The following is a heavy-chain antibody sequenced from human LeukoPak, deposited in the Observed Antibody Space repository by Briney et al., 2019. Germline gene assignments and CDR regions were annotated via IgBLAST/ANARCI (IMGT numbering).Heavy chain of an antibody. D-gene: IGHD3-9*01. Sequence: GGSLRLSCAASGFTVSSNYMSWVRQAPGKGLEWVSVIYSGGSTYYADTVKGSFTISRDNSKNTLYLQMNSLRAEDTAVYYCARDLNDILTGYYTDYWGQGTLVTVSA. CDR1: GFTVSSNY. J-gene: IGHJ4*02. V-gene: IGHV3-66*01. CDR2: IYSGGST. CDR3: ARDLNDILTGYYTDY.